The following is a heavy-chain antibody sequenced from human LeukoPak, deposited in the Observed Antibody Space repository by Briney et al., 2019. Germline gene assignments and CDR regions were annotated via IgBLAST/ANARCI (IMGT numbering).Heavy chain of an antibody. CDR2: IYHSGST. J-gene: IGHJ4*02. V-gene: IGHV4-38-2*02. Sequence: SETLSLTCTVSGYSISSGYYWGWIRQSPGKGLEWIGSIYHSGSTYYNPSLKSRVTISVDTSKNQFSLKLSSVTAADTAVYYCASYVAAAQGGVVYWGQGTLVTVSS. CDR3: ASYVAAAQGGVVY. CDR1: GYSISSGYY. D-gene: IGHD6-13*01.